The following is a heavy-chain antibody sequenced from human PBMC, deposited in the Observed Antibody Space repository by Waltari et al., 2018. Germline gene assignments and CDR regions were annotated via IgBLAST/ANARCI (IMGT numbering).Heavy chain of an antibody. CDR2: IYYSGST. CDR3: ATRVPIHGMDV. CDR1: GGSITSLSYY. J-gene: IGHJ6*02. V-gene: IGHV4-39*07. Sequence: QLQLQESGPGLVKPSETLSRTCTVSGGSITSLSYYWGWIRQPPGKGLEWIGSIYYSGSTYYNPSLQSRVTISVDTSKNQFSLKLSSVTAADTAVYYCATRVPIHGMDVWGQGTTVTVSS.